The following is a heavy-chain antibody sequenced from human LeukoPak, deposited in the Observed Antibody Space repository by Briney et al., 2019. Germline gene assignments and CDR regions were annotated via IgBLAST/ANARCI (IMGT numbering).Heavy chain of an antibody. V-gene: IGHV1-18*01. J-gene: IGHJ4*02. CDR1: GGTFTSYA. Sequence: ASVKVSCKASGGTFTSYAISWVRQAPGQGLEWMGWIIAFLGITNYAQKLQGRVTITTDKSTSTAYMELRSLRSDDTAVYYCARDGERGGYFLDYWGQGTLVTVSS. CDR2: IIAFLGIT. D-gene: IGHD5-12*01. CDR3: ARDGERGGYFLDY.